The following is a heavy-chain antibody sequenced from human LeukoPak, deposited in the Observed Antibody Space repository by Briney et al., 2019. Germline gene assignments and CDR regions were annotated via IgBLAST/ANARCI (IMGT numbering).Heavy chain of an antibody. CDR1: GFTFSSYG. CDR2: IWYDGSNK. J-gene: IGHJ6*02. CDR3: ARDAWYYDILTGYYHYYYGMDV. V-gene: IGHV3-33*01. Sequence: GRSLRLSCAASGFTFSSYGMHWVRQAPGKGLEWVAVIWYDGSNKYYADSVKGRFTISRGNSKNTLYLQMNSLRAEDTAVYYCARDAWYYDILTGYYHYYYGMDVWGQGTTVTVSS. D-gene: IGHD3-9*01.